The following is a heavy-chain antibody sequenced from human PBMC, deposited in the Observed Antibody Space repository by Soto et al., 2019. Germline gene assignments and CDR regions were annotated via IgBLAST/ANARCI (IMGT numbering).Heavy chain of an antibody. CDR3: ARSTGDDYYYGLEV. Sequence: PGGSLRLSCAASGFTFSSYSMNCVRQAPGKGLEWVSSISSSSSYIYYADSVKGRFTISRDNAKNSLYLQMNSLRAEDTAVYYCARSTGDDYYYGLEVWGQGTTVTVSS. D-gene: IGHD7-27*01. CDR2: ISSSSSYI. CDR1: GFTFSSYS. V-gene: IGHV3-21*01. J-gene: IGHJ6*02.